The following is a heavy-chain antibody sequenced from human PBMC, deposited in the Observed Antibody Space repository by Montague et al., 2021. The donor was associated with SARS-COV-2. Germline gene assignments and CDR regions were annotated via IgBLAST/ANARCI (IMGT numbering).Heavy chain of an antibody. CDR2: INHNGST. J-gene: IGHJ4*02. Sequence: SESLSLTCAVYGGSSSGYYWSWIRQPPGKGLEWIGEINHNGSTNYNPSLKSRVTISVDTSKNQFSLKLSSVTAADTAVYYCARANGYYFDYWGQGTLVTVSS. V-gene: IGHV4-34*01. CDR1: GGSSSGYY. D-gene: IGHD2-8*01. CDR3: ARANGYYFDY.